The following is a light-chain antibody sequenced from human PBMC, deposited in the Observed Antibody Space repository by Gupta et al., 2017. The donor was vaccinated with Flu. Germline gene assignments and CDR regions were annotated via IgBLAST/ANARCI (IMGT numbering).Light chain of an antibody. CDR1: QSRGYSDGKYL. CDR3: NQDKPLLT. CDR2: KGS. V-gene: IGKV2-30*01. J-gene: IGKJ2*01. Sequence: PVTLGQPAYISCSSSQSRGYSDGKYLLGWLQQKPGQSPRRIIYKGSNSDLGVTDRFSGSGEANDFTLKSSRGEDEAAGGYYVNQDKPLLTFGQGTKLEIK.